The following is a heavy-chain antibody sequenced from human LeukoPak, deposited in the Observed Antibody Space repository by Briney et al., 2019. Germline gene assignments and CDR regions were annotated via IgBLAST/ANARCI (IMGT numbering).Heavy chain of an antibody. J-gene: IGHJ4*02. CDR1: GGSISSSSYY. Sequence: SETLSLTGTVSGGSISSSSYYWGWIRQPPGKGLEWIGSIYYSGSTYYNPSLKSRVTISVDTSKNQFSLKLSSVTAADTAVYYCAGVDFWSGYFDYWGQGTLVTVSS. CDR2: IYYSGST. CDR3: AGVDFWSGYFDY. V-gene: IGHV4-39*07. D-gene: IGHD3-3*01.